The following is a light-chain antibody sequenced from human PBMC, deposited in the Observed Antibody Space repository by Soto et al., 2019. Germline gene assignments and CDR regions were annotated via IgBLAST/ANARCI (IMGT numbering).Light chain of an antibody. CDR3: SSYTSSSTLD. CDR2: EVS. Sequence: QSALTQPASVSGSPGQSITISCTGTSSDVGGYNYVSWYQQHPGKAPKLMIYEVSNRPSGVSNRFSGSKSGNTASLTISGLQAEDEADYYCSSYTSSSTLDFGTVTKVTVL. CDR1: SSDVGGYNY. J-gene: IGLJ1*01. V-gene: IGLV2-14*01.